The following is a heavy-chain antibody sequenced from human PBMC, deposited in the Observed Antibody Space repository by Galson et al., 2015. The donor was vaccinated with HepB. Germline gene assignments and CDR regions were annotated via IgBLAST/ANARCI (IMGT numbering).Heavy chain of an antibody. J-gene: IGHJ4*02. D-gene: IGHD1-26*01. CDR3: ARVLPTEATRYFDC. CDR1: GFTFSSYA. V-gene: IGHV3-30-3*01. CDR2: ISYDGSNK. Sequence: SLRLSCAASGFTFSSYAMYWVRQAPGKGLEWVAVISYDGSNKYYADPVQGRFTISTDNSKNTLYLQMNSQRVEDTAVYFCARVLPTEATRYFDCWGQGTLLAVCS.